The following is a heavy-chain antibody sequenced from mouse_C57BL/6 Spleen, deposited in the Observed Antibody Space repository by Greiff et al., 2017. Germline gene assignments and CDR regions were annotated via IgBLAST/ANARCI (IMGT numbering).Heavy chain of an antibody. V-gene: IGHV1-54*01. CDR2: INPGSGGT. CDR3: ARGYYGTVFAY. CDR1: GYDFTNYL. Sequence: VQLVESGAELVRPGTSVKVSCKASGYDFTNYLIEWVKQRPGQGLEWIGVINPGSGGTNYNETFKGKATLTADKSSSTAYMQLSSLTSEDSAVYFCARGYYGTVFAYWGQGTLVTVSA. D-gene: IGHD1-1*01. J-gene: IGHJ3*01.